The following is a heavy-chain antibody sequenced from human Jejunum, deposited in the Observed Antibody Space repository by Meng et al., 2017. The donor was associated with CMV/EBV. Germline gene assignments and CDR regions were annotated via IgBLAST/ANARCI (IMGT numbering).Heavy chain of an antibody. CDR1: GFTFSAYA. J-gene: IGHJ4*02. V-gene: IGHV3-23*01. CDR3: AKARLSYGYSYFDS. Sequence: ASGFTFSAYAMSWVRHAPGKGLEWVSFISISSEVIYYADSVKGRFRISRDNSMHMVYLELNSLGAEDTAIYYCAKARLSYGYSYFDSWGQGTLVTVSS. CDR2: ISISSEVI. D-gene: IGHD3-22*01.